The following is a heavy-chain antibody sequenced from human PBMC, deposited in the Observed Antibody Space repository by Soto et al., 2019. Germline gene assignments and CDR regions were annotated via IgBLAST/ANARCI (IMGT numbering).Heavy chain of an antibody. CDR1: AASIGSGSW. Sequence: EPLSLPCGVSAASIGSGSWWRCVRQPPGQALEWISGICHNVNTNYSPSLKSRCTISVDKSPNQFSLNVYSVSAGGRAVCGRARHEGWSGHAKWGQGTMVTVSS. J-gene: IGHJ4*02. CDR3: ARHEGWSGHAK. D-gene: IGHD3-3*01. V-gene: IGHV4-4*01. CDR2: ICHNVNT.